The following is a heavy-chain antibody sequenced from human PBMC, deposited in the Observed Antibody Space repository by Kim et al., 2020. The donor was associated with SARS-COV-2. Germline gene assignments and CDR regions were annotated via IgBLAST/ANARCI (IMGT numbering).Heavy chain of an antibody. CDR1: GGSISSYY. J-gene: IGHJ4*02. V-gene: IGHV4-59*01. CDR3: ASGRCTNGVCYLSGY. CDR2: IYYSGST. D-gene: IGHD2-8*01. Sequence: SETLSLTCTVSGGSISSYYWSWIRQPPGKGLEWIGYIYYSGSTNYNPSLKNRVTISVDTSKNQFSLKLSSVTAADTAVYYCASGRCTNGVCYLSGYWGQGTLVTVSS.